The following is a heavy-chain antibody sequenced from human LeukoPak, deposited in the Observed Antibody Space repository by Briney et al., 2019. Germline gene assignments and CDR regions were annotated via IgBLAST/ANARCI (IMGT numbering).Heavy chain of an antibody. Sequence: SETLSLTCTVSGASITSPYWTWIRQPPVKGLDWIGDISNSGSTSYNPSLKSRVTISIDTSKNQFSLKLSSVTAADTAVYYCGRDALVGYFSYYYMDVWGKGTTVTVSS. CDR2: ISNSGST. CDR3: GRDALVGYFSYYYMDV. J-gene: IGHJ6*03. CDR1: GASITSPY. V-gene: IGHV4-59*11. D-gene: IGHD2-15*01.